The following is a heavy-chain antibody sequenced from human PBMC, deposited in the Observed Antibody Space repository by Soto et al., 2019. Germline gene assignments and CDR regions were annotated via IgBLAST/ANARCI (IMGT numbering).Heavy chain of an antibody. CDR2: IYYSGST. J-gene: IGHJ4*02. CDR3: ARLLYYYDSSGYSDY. V-gene: IGHV4-30-4*01. CDR1: GCSISSGDYY. Sequence: PSEALSLTCPVSGCSISSGDYYWSWIRQPPGKGLEWIGYIYYSGSTYYNPSLKSRVTISVDTSKNQFSLKLSSVTAADTAVYYCARLLYYYDSSGYSDYWGQGTLVTVSS. D-gene: IGHD3-22*01.